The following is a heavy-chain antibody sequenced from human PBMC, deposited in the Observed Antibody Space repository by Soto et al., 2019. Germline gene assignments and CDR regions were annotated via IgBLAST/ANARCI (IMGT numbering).Heavy chain of an antibody. Sequence: GGSLRLSCAASGFTFSSYWMSWVRQAPGKGLEWVANIKQDGSEKYYVDSVKGRFTISRDNAKNSLYLQMNSLRAEDTAVYYCARVPSYYYDSSGLNPSYYYGMDVWGQGTTVTVSS. J-gene: IGHJ6*02. CDR3: ARVPSYYYDSSGLNPSYYYGMDV. CDR1: GFTFSSYW. D-gene: IGHD3-22*01. CDR2: IKQDGSEK. V-gene: IGHV3-7*05.